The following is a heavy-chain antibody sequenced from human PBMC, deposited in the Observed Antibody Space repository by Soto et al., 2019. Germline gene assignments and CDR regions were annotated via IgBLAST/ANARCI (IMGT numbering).Heavy chain of an antibody. CDR2: IYYSGST. Sequence: AETLSLTCTVSGCSISSYYWSWIRLPPGKGLEWIGYIYYSGSTNYNPSLKSRVTISVDTSKNQFSLKLSSVTAADTAVYYCARAPRGNYGYPSYFDYWGQGTLVTVSS. CDR1: GCSISSYY. J-gene: IGHJ4*02. D-gene: IGHD3-10*01. CDR3: ARAPRGNYGYPSYFDY. V-gene: IGHV4-59*01.